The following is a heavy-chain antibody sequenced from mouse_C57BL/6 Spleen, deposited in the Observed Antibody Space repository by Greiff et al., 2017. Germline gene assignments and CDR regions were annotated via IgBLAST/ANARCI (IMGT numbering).Heavy chain of an antibody. D-gene: IGHD1-1*01. Sequence: VQLVESGPELVKPGASVKISCKASGYAFSSSWMNWVKQRPGKGLEWIGRIYPGDGDTNYNGKFKGKATLTADKSSSTAYMQLSSLTSEDSAVYFCARSNYYGSSCFAYWGQGTLVTVSA. CDR3: ARSNYYGSSCFAY. J-gene: IGHJ3*01. V-gene: IGHV1-82*01. CDR2: IYPGDGDT. CDR1: GYAFSSSW.